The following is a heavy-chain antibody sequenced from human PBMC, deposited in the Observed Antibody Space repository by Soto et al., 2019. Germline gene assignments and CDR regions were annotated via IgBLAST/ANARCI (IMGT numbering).Heavy chain of an antibody. D-gene: IGHD1-1*01. CDR3: SKQLNFDY. V-gene: IGHV3-23*01. J-gene: IGHJ4*02. CDR1: GFTFSSYA. Sequence: EVQLLESGGGLVQPGGSLRLSCAASGFTFSSYAMSWVRQAPRRGLEWVSGISGSGGNTYYAVYVKGRFTVSRDNSKNPPSLQMNSLRAEDAAVYYCSKQLNFDYWGQGTLVTVSS. CDR2: ISGSGGNT.